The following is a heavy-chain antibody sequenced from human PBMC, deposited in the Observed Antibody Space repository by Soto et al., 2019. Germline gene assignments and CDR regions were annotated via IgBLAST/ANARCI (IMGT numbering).Heavy chain of an antibody. D-gene: IGHD6-19*01. V-gene: IGHV3-30*18. CDR1: GFTFSTNG. Sequence: QVQLVESGGGVVQPGRSLRLSCVASGFTFSTNGMHWVRQAPGKGLEWVAMISYDGSSTYYADSVKGRFTISRDNSKNTLYLLMDSLRAEDTAVYFCAKDLYSSGWYNYCDPWGLGTPGTVSS. J-gene: IGHJ5*02. CDR2: ISYDGSST. CDR3: AKDLYSSGWYNYCDP.